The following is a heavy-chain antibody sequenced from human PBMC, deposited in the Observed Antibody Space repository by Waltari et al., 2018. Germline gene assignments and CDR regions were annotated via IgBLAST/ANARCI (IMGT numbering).Heavy chain of an antibody. CDR2: IWYDGSNK. V-gene: IGHV3-33*01. J-gene: IGHJ4*02. CDR3: ARDWDSSSWLDY. D-gene: IGHD6-13*01. Sequence: QVQLVESGGGVVQPGRSLRLSCAASGFTFSRYGMHWVRQAPGKGLEWVAVIWYDGSNKYYADSVKGRFTISRDNSKNTLYLQMNSLRAEDTAVYYCARDWDSSSWLDYWGQGTLVTVSS. CDR1: GFTFSRYG.